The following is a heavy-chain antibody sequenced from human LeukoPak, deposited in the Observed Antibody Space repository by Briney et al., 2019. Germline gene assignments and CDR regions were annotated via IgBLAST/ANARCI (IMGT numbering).Heavy chain of an antibody. CDR3: ARHIAVGEDV. J-gene: IGHJ4*02. CDR1: SGSINNHY. Sequence: SETVSLTCTVSSGSINNHYWSWNRQSPGKGLEWIGYPLYTGATTYQHSLKSRVTISLDMSKNRFFLRLSSVTAADTAIYYCARHIAVGEDVWGQGTPVTVSS. D-gene: IGHD6-19*01. V-gene: IGHV4-59*11. CDR2: PLYTGAT.